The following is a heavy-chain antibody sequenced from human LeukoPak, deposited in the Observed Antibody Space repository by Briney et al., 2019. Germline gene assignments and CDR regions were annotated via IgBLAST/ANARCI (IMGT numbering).Heavy chain of an antibody. CDR3: ARVFQKQLSDY. J-gene: IGHJ4*02. CDR2: INPNNGDT. D-gene: IGHD6-13*01. V-gene: IGHV1-2*02. CDR1: GYTFTSYY. Sequence: ASVKVSCKASGYTFTSYYMHWVRQAPGQGLEWMGWINPNNGDTNYAQKFQGRVTMTRDTSISTAYMELSRLRSDDTAVYYCARVFQKQLSDYWGQGSLVTVSS.